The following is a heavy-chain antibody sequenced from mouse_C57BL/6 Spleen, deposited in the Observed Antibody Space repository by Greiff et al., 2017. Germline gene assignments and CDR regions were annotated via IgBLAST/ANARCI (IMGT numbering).Heavy chain of an antibody. J-gene: IGHJ2*01. CDR2: IDPATGGT. CDR3: ASGSSSSVGDY. D-gene: IGHD1-1*01. Sequence: VQLQQSGAELVRPGASVTLSCKASGYTFTDYEMHWVKQTPLHGLEWIGAIDPATGGTAYNQKFKGKAILTADKSSSTAYMELRSLTCEDSAVYYSASGSSSSVGDYWGQGTTLAVSS. CDR1: GYTFTDYE. V-gene: IGHV1-15*01.